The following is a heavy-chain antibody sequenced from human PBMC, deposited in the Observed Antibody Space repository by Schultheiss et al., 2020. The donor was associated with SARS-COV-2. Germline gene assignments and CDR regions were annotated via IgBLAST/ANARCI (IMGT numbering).Heavy chain of an antibody. CDR1: GGTFSSYA. CDR2: ISAYNGNT. Sequence: ASVKVSCKASGGTFSSYAISWVRQAPGQGLEWMGGISAYNGNTHYAQKLQGRVTMTTDTSTSTAYMELRSLRSDDTAVYYCTSDCGGGSCYFDYWGQGTLVTVSS. J-gene: IGHJ4*02. V-gene: IGHV1-18*01. CDR3: TSDCGGGSCYFDY. D-gene: IGHD2-15*01.